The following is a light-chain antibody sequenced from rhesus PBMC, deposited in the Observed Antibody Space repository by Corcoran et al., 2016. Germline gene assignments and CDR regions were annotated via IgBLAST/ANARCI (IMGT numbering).Light chain of an antibody. CDR2: ATS. CDR1: QEIGSY. J-gene: IGKJ4*01. Sequence: DTQMTQSPSSLPASVGDTVTISCRSSQEIGSYLSWFQQRAGKAPKLLIYATSKSEGGVPSMFSGGGSGTEFTLTINSLQPEGFASYHSQRYKSFPLALGGETKVKLQ. V-gene: IGKV1-28*02. CDR3: QRYKSFPLA.